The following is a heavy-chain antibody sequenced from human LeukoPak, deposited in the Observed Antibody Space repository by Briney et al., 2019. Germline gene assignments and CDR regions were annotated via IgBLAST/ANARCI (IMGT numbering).Heavy chain of an antibody. CDR2: ISWNSGSI. D-gene: IGHD2-2*01. V-gene: IGHV3-9*01. CDR1: GFTFRNYA. J-gene: IGHJ4*02. Sequence: GGSLRLSCAASGFTFRNYAMSWVRQAPGKGLEWVSGISWNSGSIGYADSVKGRFTISRDNAKNSLYLQMNSLRAEDTALYYCAKDMSERPGYCSSTSCFEIGYWGQGTLVTVSS. CDR3: AKDMSERPGYCSSTSCFEIGY.